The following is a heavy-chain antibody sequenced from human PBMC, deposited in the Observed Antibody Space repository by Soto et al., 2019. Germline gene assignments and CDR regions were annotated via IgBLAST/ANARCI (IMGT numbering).Heavy chain of an antibody. D-gene: IGHD3-22*01. CDR3: VRYYYDSSGYYPDY. Sequence: LRLSCAASGFTFSNYEMNWVRQSPGKGLEWVSYIGSGGSRIYYAGSVKGRFTISRDNTKNSLYLQMNSLRAEDTAVYYCVRYYYDSSGYYPDYWGQGTLVTVSS. CDR1: GFTFSNYE. V-gene: IGHV3-48*03. J-gene: IGHJ4*02. CDR2: IGSGGSRI.